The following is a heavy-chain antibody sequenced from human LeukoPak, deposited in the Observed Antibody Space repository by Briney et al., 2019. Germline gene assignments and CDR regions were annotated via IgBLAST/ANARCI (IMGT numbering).Heavy chain of an antibody. Sequence: SETLSLTRTVSGGSISGYFWSWIRQPAGKGLEWIGYIHYTGTTSYNPSLKGRLTISTDASKNQFSLKLTSVTAADTAVYYCAKYAAMSGPNWFDPWGQGTLVTVSS. CDR2: IHYTGTT. D-gene: IGHD2-2*01. CDR3: AKYAAMSGPNWFDP. J-gene: IGHJ5*02. V-gene: IGHV4-59*01. CDR1: GGSISGYF.